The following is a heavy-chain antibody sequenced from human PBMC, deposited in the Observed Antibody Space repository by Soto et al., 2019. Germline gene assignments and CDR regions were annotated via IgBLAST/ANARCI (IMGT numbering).Heavy chain of an antibody. J-gene: IGHJ4*02. Sequence: SETLSLTCTVSGGSISSYYWSWIRQPPGKGLEWIGYIYYSGSTNYNPSLKSRVTISVDTSKNQFSLKLSSVTAADTAVYYCARSGPEGKNWGYWGQGTLVTVSS. V-gene: IGHV4-59*01. D-gene: IGHD1-26*01. CDR2: IYYSGST. CDR1: GGSISSYY. CDR3: ARSGPEGKNWGY.